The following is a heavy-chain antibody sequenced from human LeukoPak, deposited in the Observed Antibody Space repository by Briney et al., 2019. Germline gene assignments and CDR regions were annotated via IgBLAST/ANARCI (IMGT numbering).Heavy chain of an antibody. CDR2: INHSGST. CDR3: AAPPDDY. V-gene: IGHV4-34*01. CDR1: GGSFSGYY. J-gene: IGHJ4*02. Sequence: SETLSLTCAVYGGSFSGYYWSWIRQPPGKGLEWIGEINHSGSTNYNPSLKSRVTISVDTSENQFSLKLSSVTAADTAVYYCAAPPDDYWGQGTLVTVSS.